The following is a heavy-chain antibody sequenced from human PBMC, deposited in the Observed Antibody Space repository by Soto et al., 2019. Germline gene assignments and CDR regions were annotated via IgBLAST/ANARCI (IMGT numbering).Heavy chain of an antibody. J-gene: IGHJ4*02. D-gene: IGHD5-12*01. CDR2: INAGNGDT. CDR3: ARAISGYVT. CDR1: GISYTTYA. V-gene: IGHV1-3*01. Sequence: VQLVQSGAEVKKPGGSVRISCTASGISYTTYAIHWVRQAPGQGLEWMGWINAGNGDTRYSQRFQGRVTLTRDTSATTTYMDLSSLRSEDTSTYYCARAISGYVTWGQGTLVTVSS.